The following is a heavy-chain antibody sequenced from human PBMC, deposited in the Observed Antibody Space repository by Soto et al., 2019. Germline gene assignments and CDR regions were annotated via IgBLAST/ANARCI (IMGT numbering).Heavy chain of an antibody. CDR3: ARRERYYFDY. CDR2: MDYSGST. D-gene: IGHD1-20*01. V-gene: IGHV4-39*01. CDR1: GGSISSSSYY. J-gene: IGHJ4*02. Sequence: QLQLQESGPGLVKPSETLSLTCTVSGGSISSSSYYWVWIRQPPGKGLEWIGSMDYSGSTYDNPSLKRRVTISVDTSKNQFSLRLSSVTAADTAVYYCARRERYYFDYWGQGTLVTVSS.